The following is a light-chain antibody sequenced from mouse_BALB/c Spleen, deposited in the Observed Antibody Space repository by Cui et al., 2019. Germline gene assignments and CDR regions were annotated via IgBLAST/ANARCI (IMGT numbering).Light chain of an antibody. CDR1: QSIGTS. J-gene: IGKJ5*01. CDR2: YAS. Sequence: DILLTQSPAILSVSPGERVSFSCRASQSIGTSIHWYQQRTNGSPRLLIKYASESISGIPSRFSGSGSGTDFTLSINSVESEDIADYYCQQSNSWPTTFGAGTKLGLK. V-gene: IGKV5-48*01. CDR3: QQSNSWPTT.